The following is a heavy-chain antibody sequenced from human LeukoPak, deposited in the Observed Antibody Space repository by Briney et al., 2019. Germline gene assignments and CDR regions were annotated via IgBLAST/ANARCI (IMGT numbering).Heavy chain of an antibody. D-gene: IGHD3-3*01. CDR3: AKDRPQTDFWSGYPYFDY. CDR1: GFTFSSYA. J-gene: IGHJ4*02. Sequence: PGRSLRLSCAASGFTFSSYAMSWVRQAPGKGLEWVSAISGSGGSTYYADSVKGRFTISRDNSKNTLYLQMNSLRAEDTAVYYCAKDRPQTDFWSGYPYFDYWGQGTLVTVSS. CDR2: ISGSGGST. V-gene: IGHV3-23*01.